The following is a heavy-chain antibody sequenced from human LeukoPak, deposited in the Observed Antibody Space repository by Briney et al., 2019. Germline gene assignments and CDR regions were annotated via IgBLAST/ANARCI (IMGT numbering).Heavy chain of an antibody. Sequence: GGSLRLSCAVSGFTLTDKYMSWIRQAPGKGLEWVAYINNVGNIIYYADSVKGRFTISRDNAKQSLYLQMNSLRAEDTAMYYCARDMGWSGPLDYWGQGTLVTVSS. CDR2: INNVGNII. CDR3: ARDMGWSGPLDY. J-gene: IGHJ4*02. CDR1: GFTLTDKY. D-gene: IGHD3-3*01. V-gene: IGHV3-11*04.